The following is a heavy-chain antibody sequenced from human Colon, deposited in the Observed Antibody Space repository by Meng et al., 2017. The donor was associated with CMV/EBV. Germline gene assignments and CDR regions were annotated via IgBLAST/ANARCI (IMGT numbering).Heavy chain of an antibody. Sequence: GGSLRLSCSTSGFTFSNYDLHWVRQAPGKGLEWVACTRYHVRDTYYADYVTGRFTISRDKSKNTVFLQMNSLRPEDTAVYYCAKDLIEPEVWGQGTLVTVSS. CDR2: TRYHVRDT. CDR1: GFTFSNYD. D-gene: IGHD2/OR15-2a*01. V-gene: IGHV3-30*02. J-gene: IGHJ4*02. CDR3: AKDLIEPEV.